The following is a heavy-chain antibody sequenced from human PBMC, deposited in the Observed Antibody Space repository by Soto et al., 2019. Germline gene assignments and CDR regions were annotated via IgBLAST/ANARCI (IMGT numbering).Heavy chain of an antibody. J-gene: IGHJ4*02. V-gene: IGHV1-8*01. CDR1: GYALTSCA. Sequence: SVKLSCKASGYALTSCASYWARQATGQGPEWMGWMIPNGGNTGYAQKFQGRLTMTRNTSISTAYMDLSSLKSEDTAVYYCARSPYSRGYYYAIDYWGQGTQVTVSS. CDR3: ARSPYSRGYYYAIDY. CDR2: MIPNGGNT. D-gene: IGHD3-22*01.